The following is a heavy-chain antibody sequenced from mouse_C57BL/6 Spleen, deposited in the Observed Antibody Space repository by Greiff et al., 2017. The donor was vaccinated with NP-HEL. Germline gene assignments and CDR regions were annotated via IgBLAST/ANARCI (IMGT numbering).Heavy chain of an antibody. CDR2: IYPRSGST. Sequence: VQLQQSGAELVRPGASVKLSCKASGYTFTSYGISWVKQRPGQGLEWIGEIYPRSGSTYYNEKFKGKATLTADKSSSTAYMELRSLNSEDSAVYVCARGDDYVSYYFDYWGQGTTLTVSS. V-gene: IGHV1-81*01. J-gene: IGHJ2*01. CDR1: GYTFTSYG. D-gene: IGHD2-4*01. CDR3: ARGDDYVSYYFDY.